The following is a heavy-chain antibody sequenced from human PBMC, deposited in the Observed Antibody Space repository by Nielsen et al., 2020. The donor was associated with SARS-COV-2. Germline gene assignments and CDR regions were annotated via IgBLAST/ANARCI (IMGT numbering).Heavy chain of an antibody. CDR1: GFTFSSYA. CDR3: ARDLYSTVLFGY. V-gene: IGHV3-74*01. D-gene: IGHD6-13*01. J-gene: IGHJ4*02. CDR2: INSDGSST. Sequence: GGSLRLSCAASGFTFSSYAMSWVRQAPGKGLVWVSRINSDGSSTSYADSVKGRFTISRDNAKNTLYLQMNSLRAEDTAVYYCARDLYSTVLFGYWGQGTLVTVSS.